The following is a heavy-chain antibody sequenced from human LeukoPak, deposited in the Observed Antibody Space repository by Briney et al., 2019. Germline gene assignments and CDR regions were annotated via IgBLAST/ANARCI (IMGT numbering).Heavy chain of an antibody. V-gene: IGHV3-11*04. CDR3: ARSIALAAAGTSAPMDV. D-gene: IGHD6-13*01. J-gene: IGHJ6*02. CDR1: GFTFSDYY. Sequence: GGSLRLSCAASGFTFSDYYMSWIRQAPGKGLEWVSYISSSGSTIYYADSVKGRFTISRNNAKNSLYLQMNSLRAEDTAVYYCARSIALAAAGTSAPMDVWAKGPRSPSP. CDR2: ISSSGSTI.